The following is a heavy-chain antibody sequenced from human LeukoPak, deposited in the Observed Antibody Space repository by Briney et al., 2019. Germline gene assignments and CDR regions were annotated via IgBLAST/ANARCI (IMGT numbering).Heavy chain of an antibody. CDR3: AKNIAAADSSGYYYYYMDV. CDR1: GFTFSNYG. D-gene: IGHD6-13*01. Sequence: GGSLRLPCAASGFTFSNYGMHWVRQTPGKGLEWVAFIRYDGSNKYYADSVKGRFTISRDNSKNTLYLQMNSLRAEDTAVYYCAKNIAAADSSGYYYYYMDVWGKGTTVTVSS. CDR2: IRYDGSNK. V-gene: IGHV3-30*02. J-gene: IGHJ6*03.